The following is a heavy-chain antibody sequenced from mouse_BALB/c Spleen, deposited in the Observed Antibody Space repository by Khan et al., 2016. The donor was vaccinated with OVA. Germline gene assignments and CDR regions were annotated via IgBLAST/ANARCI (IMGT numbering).Heavy chain of an antibody. Sequence: EVQLQQSGPGLVKPSQSLSLTCTVTGYSITSGYGWNWIRQFPGNKLEWMGYISYSGSTNYNQSFKSRISFTRDTSKNQFFLQLNSVTTEDTATYYCARTARIKYWGQGTTLTVSS. CDR1: GYSITSGYG. V-gene: IGHV3-2*02. J-gene: IGHJ2*01. CDR2: ISYSGST. D-gene: IGHD1-2*01. CDR3: ARTARIKY.